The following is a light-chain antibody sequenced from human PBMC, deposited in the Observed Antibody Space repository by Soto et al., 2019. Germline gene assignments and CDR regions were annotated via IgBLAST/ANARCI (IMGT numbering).Light chain of an antibody. V-gene: IGKV3-20*01. CDR3: QQYGRSPPFT. CDR2: GAS. CDR1: QSVSSTY. J-gene: IGKJ2*01. Sequence: IVLTQSPGTLSLSPGERATLSCRASQSVSSTYIAWYQQNPGQAPRLLIYGASSRATGIPDRFSGSGSGTDFALTIRRLEPEDFTVYFCQQYGRSPPFTFGHGTKVEIK.